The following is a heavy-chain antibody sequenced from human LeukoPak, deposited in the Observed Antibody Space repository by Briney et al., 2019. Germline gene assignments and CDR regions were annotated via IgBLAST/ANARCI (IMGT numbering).Heavy chain of an antibody. CDR2: IIPIFGTA. Sequence: SVKVSCKASGGTFSSYAISWVRQAPGQGFEWMGGIIPIFGTANYAQKFQGRVTITTDESTSTAYMELSSLRSEDTAVYYCARETLDSSGYYLFDYWGQGTLVTVSS. V-gene: IGHV1-69*05. D-gene: IGHD3-22*01. J-gene: IGHJ4*02. CDR3: ARETLDSSGYYLFDY. CDR1: GGTFSSYA.